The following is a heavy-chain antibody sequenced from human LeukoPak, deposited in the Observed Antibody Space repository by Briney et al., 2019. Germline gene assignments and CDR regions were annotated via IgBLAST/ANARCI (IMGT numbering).Heavy chain of an antibody. J-gene: IGHJ4*02. D-gene: IGHD3-22*01. CDR2: IIPIFGTA. Sequence: SVKVSCKASGSTFSSYAISWVRQAPGQGLEWMGRIIPIFGTANYAQKFQGRVTITTDESTSTAYMELSSLRSEDTAVYYCAREDYDSSGYYYQYYFDYWGQGTLVTVSS. CDR1: GSTFSSYA. CDR3: AREDYDSSGYYYQYYFDY. V-gene: IGHV1-69*05.